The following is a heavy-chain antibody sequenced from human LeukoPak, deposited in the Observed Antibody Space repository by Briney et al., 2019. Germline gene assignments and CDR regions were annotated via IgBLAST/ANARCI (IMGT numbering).Heavy chain of an antibody. CDR2: INHSGST. V-gene: IGHV4-34*01. D-gene: IGHD6-13*01. J-gene: IGHJ6*03. Sequence: SETLSLTCAVYGGSSSGYYWSWIRQPPGKGLEWIGEINHSGSTNYNPSLKSRVTISVDTSKNQFSLKLSSVTAADTAVYYCARAVGRIAAAGTYYYYYYMDVWGKGTTVTVSS. CDR3: ARAVGRIAAAGTYYYYYYMDV. CDR1: GGSSSGYY.